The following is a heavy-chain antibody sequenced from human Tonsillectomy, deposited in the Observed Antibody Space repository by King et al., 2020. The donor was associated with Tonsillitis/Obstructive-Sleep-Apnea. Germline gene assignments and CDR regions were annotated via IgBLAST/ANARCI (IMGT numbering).Heavy chain of an antibody. CDR2: INAYNGNT. J-gene: IGHJ4*02. CDR3: ARGPYSGSFLGHYSFDY. D-gene: IGHD1-26*01. V-gene: IGHV1-18*01. Sequence: QLVQSGAEVKMPGASVKVSCKASGYTFISYGISWVRQAPGQGLEWMGWINAYNGNTNYAQKFQGRVTMTTDTSTSTAYMELRSLRSDDAAVYYCARGPYSGSFLGHYSFDYWGQGTLVTVSS. CDR1: GYTFISYG.